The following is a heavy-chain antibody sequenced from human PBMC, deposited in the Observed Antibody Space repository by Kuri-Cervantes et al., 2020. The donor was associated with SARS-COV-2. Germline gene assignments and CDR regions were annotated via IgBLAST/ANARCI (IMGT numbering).Heavy chain of an antibody. J-gene: IGHJ4*02. CDR1: GFTFSSYA. Sequence: GESLKISCAASGFTFSSYAMSWVRQAPGKGLEWVSTISDSGGSTYYADSAKGRFTISRDNSKNMQYLQMSSLRAADTAVYYCAQGGSGRNWGQGTLVTVSS. CDR2: ISDSGGST. V-gene: IGHV3-23*01. D-gene: IGHD3-10*01. CDR3: AQGGSGRN.